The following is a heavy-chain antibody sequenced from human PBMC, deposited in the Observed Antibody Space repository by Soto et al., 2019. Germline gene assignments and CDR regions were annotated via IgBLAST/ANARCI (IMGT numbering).Heavy chain of an antibody. J-gene: IGHJ4*02. CDR1: GGSISSGGYY. D-gene: IGHD3-22*01. V-gene: IGHV4-31*03. CDR2: IYYSGST. Sequence: SETLSLTCTVSGGSISSGGYYWSWIRQHPGKGLEWIGYIYYSGSTYYNPSLKSRVTISVDTSKNQFSLKLSSVTAADKAVYYCARARDYYDSSGYTFDYWGQGTLVTVSS. CDR3: ARARDYYDSSGYTFDY.